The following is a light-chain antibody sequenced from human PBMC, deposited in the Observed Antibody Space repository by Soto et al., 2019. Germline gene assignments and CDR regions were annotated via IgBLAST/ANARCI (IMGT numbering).Light chain of an antibody. CDR3: SSYSSTSTLVV. CDR1: SSDVGDYTS. V-gene: IGLV2-14*03. J-gene: IGLJ2*01. Sequence: QSVLTQPASVSGSPGQSITIPCTGASSDVGDYTSVSWYQQHPGKAPKLMIYDVSKRPSGVSDRFSGSKSDNTASLTVSGLQAEDEADYYCSSYSSTSTLVVFGGGTKLTVL. CDR2: DVS.